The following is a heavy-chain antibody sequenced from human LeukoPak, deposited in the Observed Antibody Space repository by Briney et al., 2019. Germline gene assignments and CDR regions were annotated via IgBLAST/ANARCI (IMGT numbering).Heavy chain of an antibody. CDR1: GYTFTGYY. V-gene: IGHV1-2*02. Sequence: ASVKVSCKASGYTFTGYYMHWVRQAPGQGLEWMGWINPNSGGTNYAQKLQGRVTMTTDTSTSTAYMELRSLRSDDTAVYYCARVLITIFGVVSPDYWGQGTLVTVSS. CDR2: INPNSGGT. CDR3: ARVLITIFGVVSPDY. D-gene: IGHD3-3*01. J-gene: IGHJ4*02.